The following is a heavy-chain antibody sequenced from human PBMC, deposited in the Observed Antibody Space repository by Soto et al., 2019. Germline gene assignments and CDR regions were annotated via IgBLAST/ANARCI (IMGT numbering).Heavy chain of an antibody. J-gene: IGHJ3*02. CDR3: ARVTPYDYVWGRLGAFDI. CDR2: IYYSGST. Sequence: QLQLQESGPGLVKPSETLSLTCTVSGGSISSSSYYWGWIRQPPGKGLEWIGSIYYSGSTYYNPSLKSRATISVDTSKNQFSLKLSSVTAADTAVYYCARVTPYDYVWGRLGAFDIWGQGTMVTVSS. V-gene: IGHV4-39*01. CDR1: GGSISSSSYY. D-gene: IGHD3-16*01.